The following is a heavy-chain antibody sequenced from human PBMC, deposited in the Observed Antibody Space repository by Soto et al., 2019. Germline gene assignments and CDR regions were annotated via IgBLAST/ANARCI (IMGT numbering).Heavy chain of an antibody. CDR1: GGSIRSVGYS. D-gene: IGHD3-22*01. Sequence: PSETLSLTCAVSGGSIRSVGYSWRWIRQPPGKGLERIGYIYHSGSTYYNPSLKSRVTISVDRSKNQFSLKLSSVTAADTAVYYCARGTDSSGSFDYWGQGTLVTVSS. J-gene: IGHJ4*02. CDR2: IYHSGST. CDR3: ARGTDSSGSFDY. V-gene: IGHV4-30-2*01.